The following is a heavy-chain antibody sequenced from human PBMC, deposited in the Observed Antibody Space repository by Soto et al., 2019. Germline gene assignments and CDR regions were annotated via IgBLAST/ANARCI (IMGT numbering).Heavy chain of an antibody. CDR1: WCTIVDHA. CDR2: IRSKAYGGTT. Sequence: GVLMRHSRIGSWCTIVDHAMSWILKEKGKGLEWVGFIRSKAYGGTTEYAASVKGRFTISRDDSNSIAYLQMNSLKTEDTAVYYCQYQLLTYYYGMDVWGQGTTVTVS. J-gene: IGHJ6*02. V-gene: IGHV3-49*03. D-gene: IGHD2-2*01. CDR3: QYQLLTYYYGMDV.